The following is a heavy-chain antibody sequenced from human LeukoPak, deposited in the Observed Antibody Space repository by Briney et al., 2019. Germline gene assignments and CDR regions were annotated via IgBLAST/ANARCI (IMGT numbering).Heavy chain of an antibody. D-gene: IGHD3-22*01. CDR3: ARENYYDSSGYYNDY. CDR1: GFTFSDYY. CDR2: ISSSGSTI. J-gene: IGHJ4*02. Sequence: GGSLRLSCAASGFTFSDYYMSWIRQAPGKGLEWVSYISSSGSTIYYADSVKGRFTISGDNAKNSLYLQMNSLRAEDTAVYYCARENYYDSSGYYNDYWGQGTLVTVSS. V-gene: IGHV3-11*01.